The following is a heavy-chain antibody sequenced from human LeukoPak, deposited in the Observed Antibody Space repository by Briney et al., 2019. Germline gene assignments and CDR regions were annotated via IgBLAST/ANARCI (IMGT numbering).Heavy chain of an antibody. CDR2: IYYSGST. D-gene: IGHD3-16*01. V-gene: IGHV4-30-4*01. CDR3: ARSTVLWDYFDY. Sequence: PSQTLSLTCTVTGGSISSGDYYWSWIRQPPGKGLEWIGYIYYSGSTYYNPSLKSRVTISVDTSKNQFSLKLSSVTAADTAVYYCARSTVLWDYFDYWGQGTLVTVSS. CDR1: GGSISSGDYY. J-gene: IGHJ4*02.